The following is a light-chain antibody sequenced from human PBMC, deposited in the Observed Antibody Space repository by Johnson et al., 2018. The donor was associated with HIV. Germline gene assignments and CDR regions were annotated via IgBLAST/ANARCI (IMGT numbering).Light chain of an antibody. V-gene: IGLV1-51*02. CDR1: SSNIGNNY. J-gene: IGLJ1*01. Sequence: VLTQPPSVSAAPGQKVTISCSGSSSNIGNNYVSWYQQLPGTAPKVLIHENNKRPSGIPDRFSGSKSGTSATLGITGLQTGDEADYYCGTWDSSLSAVVFGTGTKVTVL. CDR3: GTWDSSLSAVV. CDR2: ENN.